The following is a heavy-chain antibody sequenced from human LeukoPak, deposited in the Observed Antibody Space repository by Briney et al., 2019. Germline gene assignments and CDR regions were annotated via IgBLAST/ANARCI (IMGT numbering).Heavy chain of an antibody. Sequence: GASVKVSCKPAGYTFTDHYMHWVRQPPPQGLAWMGWINLNSCDTDYAQKFPGRVTMPRDTSIRTAYMELSRLGSDDTAVYYCARAGVVPAADYHYHYRDVWGRGATVTVSS. D-gene: IGHD2-2*01. CDR2: INLNSCDT. CDR3: ARAGVVPAADYHYHYRDV. V-gene: IGHV1-2*02. CDR1: GYTFTDHY. J-gene: IGHJ6*03.